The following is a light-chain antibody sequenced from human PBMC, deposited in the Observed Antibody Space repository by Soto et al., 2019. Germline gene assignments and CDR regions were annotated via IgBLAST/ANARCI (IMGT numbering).Light chain of an antibody. V-gene: IGKV3-11*01. CDR1: QTVDNY. CDR2: DAS. Sequence: EIVLTQSPATPSLSPGERATLSCRASQTVDNYLAWYQQKPGQAPRLLIYDASNRAPGIPARFSGSGSGTDFTLTISTLEPEDFAVYYCRQRRNWPFTFGQGAKLEVK. J-gene: IGKJ2*01. CDR3: RQRRNWPFT.